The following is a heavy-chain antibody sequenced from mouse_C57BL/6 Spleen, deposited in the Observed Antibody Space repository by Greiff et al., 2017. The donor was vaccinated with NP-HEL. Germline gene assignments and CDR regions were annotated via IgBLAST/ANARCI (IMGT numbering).Heavy chain of an antibody. CDR1: GYTFTDYY. J-gene: IGHJ1*03. D-gene: IGHD1-1*01. V-gene: IGHV1-19*01. CDR2: INPYNGGT. Sequence: VQLQQSGPVLVKPGASVKMSCKASGYTFTDYYMNWVKQSHGKSLEWIGVINPYNGGTSYNQKFKGKATLTVDKSSSTAYMELNSLTSEDSAVYYCARSHGSSYRYFDVWGTGTTVTVSS. CDR3: ARSHGSSYRYFDV.